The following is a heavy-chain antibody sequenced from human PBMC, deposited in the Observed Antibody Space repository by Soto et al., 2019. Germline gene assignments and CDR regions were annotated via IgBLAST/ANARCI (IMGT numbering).Heavy chain of an antibody. CDR3: STWGRDGWYTGFF. CDR1: GYTFTDYD. V-gene: IGHV1-8*01. D-gene: IGHD6-19*01. J-gene: IGHJ4*02. CDR2: MNPSSGKT. Sequence: QVQLVQSGAEVKTPGASVKVSCKDSGYTFTDYDINWVRQAPGQGLEWVGRMNPSSGKTDYAQNFQARVTMTRDTSISTAYLELSNLGYEDTAVFYCSTWGRDGWYTGFFWGQGTLVTVAS.